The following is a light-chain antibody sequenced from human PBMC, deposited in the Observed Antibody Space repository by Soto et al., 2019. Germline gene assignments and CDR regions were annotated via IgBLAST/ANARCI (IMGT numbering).Light chain of an antibody. CDR3: QQYGSSPRT. Sequence: EIVLTQSPATLSVSPGERATLSCRASQSVSSDLAWYQQKPGQAPRLLMFGASTRATGIPARFSGSGSGTEFTLTISSLQSEDFAVYYCQQYGSSPRTFGQGTKVEIK. J-gene: IGKJ1*01. V-gene: IGKV3-15*01. CDR2: GAS. CDR1: QSVSSD.